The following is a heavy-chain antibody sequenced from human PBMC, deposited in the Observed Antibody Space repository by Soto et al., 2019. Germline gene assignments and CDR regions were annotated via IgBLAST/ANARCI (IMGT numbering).Heavy chain of an antibody. CDR3: AGDYTRRIAGSGNGFEY. D-gene: IGHD1-26*01. CDR2: IYYSGST. J-gene: IGHJ4*02. Sequence: QVQLQESGPGLVKPSETLSLTCTVSGGSVSSGSYYWTWIRQPPGKGLEWIGYIYYSGSTKYNPXLKGRVAISVXQSPNXXSLKLSSVTAADTAVYYCAGDYTRRIAGSGNGFEYWGQGTLVTVSS. CDR1: GGSVSSGSYY. V-gene: IGHV4-61*01.